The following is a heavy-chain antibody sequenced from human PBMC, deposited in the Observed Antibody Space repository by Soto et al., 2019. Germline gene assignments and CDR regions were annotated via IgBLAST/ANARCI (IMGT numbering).Heavy chain of an antibody. V-gene: IGHV4-31*03. Sequence: TLPLTCTVSGGSISSGGYCWSWIRKHPGKGLEWIGYIYYSGSTYYNPSLKSRVTISVDTSKNQFSLKLSSVTAADTAVYYCSGRDDWGRVMALDYWGQGTLVTVSS. CDR1: GGSISSGGYC. CDR2: IYYSGST. CDR3: SGRDDWGRVMALDY. D-gene: IGHD7-27*01. J-gene: IGHJ4*02.